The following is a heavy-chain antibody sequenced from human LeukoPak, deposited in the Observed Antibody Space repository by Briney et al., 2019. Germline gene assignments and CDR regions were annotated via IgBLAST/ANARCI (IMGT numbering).Heavy chain of an antibody. CDR3: ARDPGYESWSPFWGGMDV. D-gene: IGHD3-16*01. Sequence: GGSLRLSCAASGFTFSSSWMHWVRQAPGKGLVWVSRITRDGSSTTYADSVKGRFTTSRDNAKNTLYLQMDSLRDDDTAVYYCARDPGYESWSPFWGGMDVWGNGTTVIVSS. CDR1: GFTFSSSW. V-gene: IGHV3-74*01. J-gene: IGHJ6*04. CDR2: ITRDGSST.